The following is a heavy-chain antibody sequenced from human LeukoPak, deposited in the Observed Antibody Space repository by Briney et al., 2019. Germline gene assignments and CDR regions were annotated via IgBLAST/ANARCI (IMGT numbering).Heavy chain of an antibody. CDR1: GFSFSSYA. V-gene: IGHV3-23*01. J-gene: IGHJ4*02. CDR3: AKGKVNHLGALDF. Sequence: PGGSLRLSCAASGFSFSSYAMSWVRQAPGKGLEWVSSVSESGDGTYYADSVMGRFIISRDNSRKTFHLQMDSLRADDTAIYYCAKGKVNHLGALDFWGQGTLVTVSP. CDR2: VSESGDGT. D-gene: IGHD1-26*01.